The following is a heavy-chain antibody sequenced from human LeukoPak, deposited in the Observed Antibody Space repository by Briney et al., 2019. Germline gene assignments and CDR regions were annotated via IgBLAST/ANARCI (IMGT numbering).Heavy chain of an antibody. V-gene: IGHV4-34*01. Sequence: SETLSLTCAVYGGSFSGYYWSWIRQPPGKGLEWIGEINHSGSTNYNPSLKSRVTISVDTSKNQFPLKLSSVTAADTAVYYCARHAGSSWDNAFDIWGQGTMVTVSS. CDR1: GGSFSGYY. D-gene: IGHD6-13*01. J-gene: IGHJ3*02. CDR3: ARHAGSSWDNAFDI. CDR2: INHSGST.